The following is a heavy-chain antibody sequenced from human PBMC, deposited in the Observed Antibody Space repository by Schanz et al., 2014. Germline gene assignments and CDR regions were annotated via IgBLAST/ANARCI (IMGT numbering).Heavy chain of an antibody. J-gene: IGHJ4*02. Sequence: QVQLVDSGGGLVKPGGSLRLSCAASGFTFSDYYMTWIRQAPGKGLEWVSYISSSSGTIYYADSVKGRFTISRDNAKNLLYLQMNGLRAEDTAVYFCARGTDTAMEHRPFDYWGQGTLVTVSS. CDR3: ARGTDTAMEHRPFDY. CDR1: GFTFSDYY. CDR2: ISSSSGTI. V-gene: IGHV3-11*04. D-gene: IGHD5-18*01.